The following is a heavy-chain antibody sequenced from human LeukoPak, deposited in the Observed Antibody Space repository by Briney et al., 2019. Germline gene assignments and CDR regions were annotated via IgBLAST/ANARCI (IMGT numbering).Heavy chain of an antibody. J-gene: IGHJ6*02. CDR2: ISAYNGNT. D-gene: IGHD5-12*01. CDR1: GYTFTSYG. V-gene: IGHV1-18*01. CDR3: ARDWGPSGYDPNNYYYGMDV. Sequence: GASVKVSCKASGYTFTSYGISWVRQAPGQGLEWMGWISAYNGNTNYAQKLQGRVTMTTDTSTSTAYMELRSLRSDDTAVYYCARDWGPSGYDPNNYYYGMDVWGQGTTVTVSS.